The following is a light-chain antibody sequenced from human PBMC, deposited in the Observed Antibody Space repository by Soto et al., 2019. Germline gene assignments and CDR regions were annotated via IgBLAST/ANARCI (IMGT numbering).Light chain of an antibody. Sequence: QSVLTQPASVSGSPGQSITISCTGTSSDVGGYNYVSWYQQHPGKAPKLMIYDVSNRPSGVSNRFSGSKSGNTASLTISELQAEDEADYYCSSYTSSSNLYVFGTGTKVTV. J-gene: IGLJ1*01. CDR3: SSYTSSSNLYV. V-gene: IGLV2-14*01. CDR2: DVS. CDR1: SSDVGGYNY.